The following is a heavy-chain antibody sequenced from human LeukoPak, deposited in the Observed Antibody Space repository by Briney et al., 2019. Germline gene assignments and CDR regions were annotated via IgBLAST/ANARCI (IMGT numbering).Heavy chain of an antibody. CDR1: GFTFSSYA. J-gene: IGHJ6*03. V-gene: IGHV3-30-3*02. Sequence: GRSLRLSCAASGFTFSSYAMHWVRQAPGKGLEWVAVISYDGSNKYYADSVKGRFTISRDNSKNTLYLQMNSLRAEDTAVYYCAKRNPAGYYYYMDVWGKGTTVTVSS. CDR2: ISYDGSNK. CDR3: AKRNPAGYYYYMDV.